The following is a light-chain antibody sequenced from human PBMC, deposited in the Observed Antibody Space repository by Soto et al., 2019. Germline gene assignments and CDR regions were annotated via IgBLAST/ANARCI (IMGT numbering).Light chain of an antibody. Sequence: QSVLTQPASVSGSPGQSITISCTGTTSDVGGYNYVSWYQQHPGKAPKLMICEVSNRPSGVSNRFSGSKSVNTASLTISGLQAEDEADYYCSSYTISGTLVVFGGGTKVTVL. CDR3: SSYTISGTLVV. V-gene: IGLV2-14*01. CDR1: TSDVGGYNY. CDR2: EVS. J-gene: IGLJ2*01.